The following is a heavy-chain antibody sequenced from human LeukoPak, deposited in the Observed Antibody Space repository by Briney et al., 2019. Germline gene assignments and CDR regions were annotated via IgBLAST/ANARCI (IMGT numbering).Heavy chain of an antibody. CDR3: ARRAWAYYDFWSGSGVRGYYMDV. CDR2: INHSGST. Sequence: SETLSLTCAVYGGSFSGYYWSWIRQPPGKGLEWIGEINHSGSTNYNPSLKSRVTISVDTSKNQFSLKLSSVTAADTAVYYCARRAWAYYDFWSGSGVRGYYMDVWGKGTTVTVSS. CDR1: GGSFSGYY. V-gene: IGHV4-34*01. D-gene: IGHD3-3*01. J-gene: IGHJ6*03.